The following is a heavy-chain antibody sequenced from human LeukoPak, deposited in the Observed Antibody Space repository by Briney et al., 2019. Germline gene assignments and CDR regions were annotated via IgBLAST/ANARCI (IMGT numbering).Heavy chain of an antibody. D-gene: IGHD6-19*01. V-gene: IGHV1-8*01. CDR2: MNPNSGNT. CDR3: ARGPYSSGWYFGDWFDP. Sequence: ASVKVSCKASGYTFTSYDINWVRQATGQGLEWMGWMNPNSGNTGYAQKFQGRVTMTRNTSISTAYMELSSLRPEDTAVYYCARGPYSSGWYFGDWFDPWGQGTLVTVSS. J-gene: IGHJ5*02. CDR1: GYTFTSYD.